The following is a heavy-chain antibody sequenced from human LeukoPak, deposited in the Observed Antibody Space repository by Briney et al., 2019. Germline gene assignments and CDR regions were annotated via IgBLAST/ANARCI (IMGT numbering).Heavy chain of an antibody. V-gene: IGHV4-39*07. CDR1: GGSISSSSFY. Sequence: PSETLSLTCTVSGGSISSSSFYWGWIRRPPGKGLEWIGSIYYSGSTYYNPSLKSRVTILVDTSKNQFSLRLTSVTAADTALYYCSIYSSGWPGGRNAFDVWGQGTMVTVSS. J-gene: IGHJ3*01. D-gene: IGHD6-19*01. CDR3: SIYSSGWPGGRNAFDV. CDR2: IYYSGST.